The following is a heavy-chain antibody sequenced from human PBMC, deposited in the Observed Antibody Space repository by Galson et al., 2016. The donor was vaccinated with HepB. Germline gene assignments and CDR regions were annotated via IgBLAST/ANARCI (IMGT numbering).Heavy chain of an antibody. CDR3: ARQYWGGPSDY. D-gene: IGHD2/OR15-2a*01. CDR2: IFHSGRV. J-gene: IGHJ4*02. V-gene: IGHV4-4*02. CDR1: GDSITSSDW. Sequence: SETLYLTCAVSGDSITSSDWWGWVRQPPGHGLEWIGQIFHSGRVNYTPSLASRVTISIDTSKNHFSLRLTSVTDADTALYYCARQYWGGPSDYWGQGTLVIVSS.